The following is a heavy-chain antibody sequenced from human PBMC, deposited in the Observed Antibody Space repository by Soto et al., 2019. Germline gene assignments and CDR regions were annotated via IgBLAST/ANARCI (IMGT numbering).Heavy chain of an antibody. CDR2: FRESGGTT. CDR1: GFGFTFSTSA. Sequence: GGSLRLSCAASGFGFTFSTSAMSWVRQTPGKGLEWVSTFRESGGTTHYADSVEGRFTISRDNSENTLYLEMNSLTAEDTAVYYCAKVVDYGEHGFEYFDYWGQGTLVTVSS. CDR3: AKVVDYGEHGFEYFDY. V-gene: IGHV3-23*01. J-gene: IGHJ4*02. D-gene: IGHD4-17*01.